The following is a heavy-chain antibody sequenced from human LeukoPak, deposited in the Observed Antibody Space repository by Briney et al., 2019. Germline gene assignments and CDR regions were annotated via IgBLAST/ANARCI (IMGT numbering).Heavy chain of an antibody. Sequence: GRSLRLSCAASGFTFSNYGMHWVRQAPGKGLEWVSYISSSSSYINYADSVKGRFTIPRDNAKNSLYLQMNSLRAEDTAVYYCARDRYILTGYYYFDYWGQGTLVTVSS. J-gene: IGHJ4*02. CDR2: ISSSSSYI. CDR1: GFTFSNYG. CDR3: ARDRYILTGYYYFDY. V-gene: IGHV3-21*05. D-gene: IGHD3-9*01.